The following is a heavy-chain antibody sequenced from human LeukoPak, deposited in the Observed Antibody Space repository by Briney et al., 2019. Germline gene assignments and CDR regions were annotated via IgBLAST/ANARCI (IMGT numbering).Heavy chain of an antibody. CDR1: GGTFSSYA. D-gene: IGHD3-22*01. J-gene: IGHJ4*02. CDR3: ARGYYDSSGYYYYDY. Sequence: SVKVSCKASGGTFSSYAISWVRQAPGQGLEWMGRIIPILGIANYAQKFQGRVTITADKSTSTAYMELSSLRSEDTAVYYCARGYYDSSGYYYYDYWGQGTLVTVSS. V-gene: IGHV1-69*04. CDR2: IIPILGIA.